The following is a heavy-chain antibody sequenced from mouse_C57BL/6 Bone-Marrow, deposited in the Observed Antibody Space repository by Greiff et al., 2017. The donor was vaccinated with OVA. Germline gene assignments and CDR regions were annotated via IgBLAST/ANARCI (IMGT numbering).Heavy chain of an antibody. V-gene: IGHV1-80*01. CDR3: ARCSGSSPYYAMDY. J-gene: IGHJ4*01. D-gene: IGHD1-1*01. CDR1: GYAFSSYW. Sequence: QVQLKQSGAELVKPGASVKISCKASGYAFSSYWMNWVKQRPGKGLEWIGQLYPGDGDSNYNGKFKGKATLTADKSSSTAYLQLSCLASEDSAVYFCARCSGSSPYYAMDYWGQGTSVTVSS. CDR2: LYPGDGDS.